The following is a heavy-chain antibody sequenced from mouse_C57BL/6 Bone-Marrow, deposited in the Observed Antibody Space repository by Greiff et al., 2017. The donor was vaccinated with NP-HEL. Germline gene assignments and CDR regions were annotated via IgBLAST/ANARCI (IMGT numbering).Heavy chain of an antibody. CDR3: ARPLLTGTRLAY. V-gene: IGHV4-1*01. CDR1: GIDFSRYW. D-gene: IGHD4-1*01. Sequence: EVKLLESGGGLVQPGGSLKLSCAASGIDFSRYWMSWVRRAPGKGLEWIGEINPDSSTINYAPSLKDKFIISRDNAKNTLYLQMSKVRSEDTALYYCARPLLTGTRLAYWGQGTLVTVSA. J-gene: IGHJ3*01. CDR2: INPDSSTI.